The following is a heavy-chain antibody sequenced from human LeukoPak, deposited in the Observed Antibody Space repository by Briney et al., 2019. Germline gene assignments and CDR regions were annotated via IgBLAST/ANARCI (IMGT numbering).Heavy chain of an antibody. CDR1: GYAFTSNG. J-gene: IGHJ6*02. CDR3: ARDVVPAAYYYYGMDV. CDR2: RSAYNGNR. V-gene: IGHV1-18*01. D-gene: IGHD2-2*01. Sequence: GASEKLSCTASGYAFTSNGISWVRQAPGQGLGWMGWRSAYNGNRNYAKKLQGRVTMTTDTSTSTAYTELRSLRSDSTAVYYCARDVVPAAYYYYGMDVWGQGTTVTVSS.